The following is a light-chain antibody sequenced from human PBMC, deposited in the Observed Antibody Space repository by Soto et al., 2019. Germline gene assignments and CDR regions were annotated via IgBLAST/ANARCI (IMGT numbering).Light chain of an antibody. V-gene: IGKV1-9*01. CDR1: RDVSSY. CDR3: QQLSYYPRT. CDR2: AAS. Sequence: IQMTQSPSSLSATVGDRVTITCRASRDVSSYLVWYQQKPGKAPELLIYAASTLQSGVPLRFSGSGSGTEFTLTISSLQSEDFATYYCQQLSYYPRTFGQGTKLEI. J-gene: IGKJ2*01.